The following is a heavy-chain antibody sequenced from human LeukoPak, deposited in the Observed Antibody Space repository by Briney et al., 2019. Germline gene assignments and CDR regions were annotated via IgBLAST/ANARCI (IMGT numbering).Heavy chain of an antibody. CDR3: VSFYETY. CDR1: GFTFSSYW. Sequence: PTGGSLRLSCAASGFTFSSYWMNWARQAPGKGLEWVASINHNGNVNYYVDSVKGRFTISKDNAKNTVYLQMNNLRAEDTAVYYCVSFYETYWGRGTLVTVSS. J-gene: IGHJ4*02. D-gene: IGHD2-2*01. V-gene: IGHV3-7*01. CDR2: INHNGNVN.